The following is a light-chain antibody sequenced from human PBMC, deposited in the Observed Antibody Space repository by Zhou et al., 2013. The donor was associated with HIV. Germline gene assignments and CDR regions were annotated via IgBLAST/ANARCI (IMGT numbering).Light chain of an antibody. V-gene: IGKV1-5*03. CDR2: KAS. CDR3: QQYNGYSPVT. Sequence: DIQMTQSPSTLSASVGDRVTITCRASKSISSWLAWYQQKPGKAPNLLIYKASSLESGVPSRFSGSGSGTEFTLTISSLQPDDFATYYCQQYNGYSPVTFGQGTKVEIK. J-gene: IGKJ1*01. CDR1: KSISSW.